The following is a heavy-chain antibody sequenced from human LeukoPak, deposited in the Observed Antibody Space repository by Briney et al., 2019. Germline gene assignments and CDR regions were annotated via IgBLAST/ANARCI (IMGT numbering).Heavy chain of an antibody. CDR3: AIFPRLTVVNRDY. V-gene: IGHV3-30*02. CDR1: GFTFSSYG. Sequence: GGSLRLSCAASGFTFSSYGMHRVRQTPGKGLEWVAFIRYDGSNKYYADSVKGRFTISRDNSKNTLYLQMNSLRAEDTAVYYCAIFPRLTVVNRDYWGQGTLVTVSS. D-gene: IGHD4-23*01. CDR2: IRYDGSNK. J-gene: IGHJ4*02.